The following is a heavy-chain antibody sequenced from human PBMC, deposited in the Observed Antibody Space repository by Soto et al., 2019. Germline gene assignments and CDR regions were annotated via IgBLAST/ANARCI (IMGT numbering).Heavy chain of an antibody. CDR3: AREDLSIAARRFDY. CDR1: GGSFSGYY. D-gene: IGHD6-6*01. V-gene: IGHV4-34*01. CDR2: INHSGST. J-gene: IGHJ4*02. Sequence: QVQLQQWGAGLLKPSETLSLTCAVYGGSFSGYYWSWIRQPPGKGLEWIGEINHSGSTNYNPSLKSRVTISVATFKNHFSLKLSSVTAADTAVYYCAREDLSIAARRFDYWGQGTLVTVSS.